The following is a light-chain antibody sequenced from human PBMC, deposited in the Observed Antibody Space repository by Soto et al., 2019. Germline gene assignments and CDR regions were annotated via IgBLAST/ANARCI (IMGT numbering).Light chain of an antibody. CDR1: QSISSW. CDR2: DAS. CDR3: QQSYSIPQT. Sequence: DIQMTQSPSTLSASVGDRVTITCRASQSISSWSAWYQQKPGKAPKLLIYDASSLESGVPSRFSGSGSGTEFTLTISSLQPDDFTTYYCQQSYSIPQTFSQGT. J-gene: IGKJ1*01. V-gene: IGKV1-5*01.